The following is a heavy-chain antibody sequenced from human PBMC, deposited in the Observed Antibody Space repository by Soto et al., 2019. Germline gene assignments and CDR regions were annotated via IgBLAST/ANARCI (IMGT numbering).Heavy chain of an antibody. J-gene: IGHJ6*02. CDR3: ARDGAYCGGDCYWSYYYYGMDV. D-gene: IGHD2-21*02. CDR1: GYTFTSYG. Sequence: QVQLVQSGAEVKKPGASVKVSCKASGYTFTSYGISWVRQAPGQGLEWMGWISAYNGNTNYAQKLQGRVIMTTDTSTSTAYMELRSLRSDDTAVYYCARDGAYCGGDCYWSYYYYGMDVWGQGTTVTVSS. V-gene: IGHV1-18*01. CDR2: ISAYNGNT.